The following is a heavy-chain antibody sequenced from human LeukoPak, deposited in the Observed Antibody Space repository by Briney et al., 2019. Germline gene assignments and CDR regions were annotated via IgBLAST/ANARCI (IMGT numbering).Heavy chain of an antibody. CDR3: ARGRYIYGPSWDWFDP. D-gene: IGHD5-18*01. J-gene: IGHJ5*02. CDR1: GFTVSGNY. Sequence: CAVSGFTVSGNYMSWVRQPPGKGLEWIGEINHSGSTNYNPSLKSRVTISVDTSKNQFSLKLSSVTAADTAVYYCARGRYIYGPSWDWFDPWGQGTLVTVSS. V-gene: IGHV4-34*01. CDR2: INHSGST.